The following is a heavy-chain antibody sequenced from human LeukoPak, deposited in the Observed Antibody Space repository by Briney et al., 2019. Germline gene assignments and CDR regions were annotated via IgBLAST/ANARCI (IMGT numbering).Heavy chain of an antibody. V-gene: IGHV3-30*02. CDR1: GFTFSNYG. D-gene: IGHD5-12*01. CDR3: AREKSVVAALDP. J-gene: IGHJ5*02. CDR2: IRYDGSNK. Sequence: GGSLRLSCAASGFTFSNYGMHWVRQAPGKGLEWVAFIRYDGSNKYYADSVKGRFTISRDNSKNTLYLQMNSLRAEDTAVYYCAREKSVVAALDPWGQGTLVTVSS.